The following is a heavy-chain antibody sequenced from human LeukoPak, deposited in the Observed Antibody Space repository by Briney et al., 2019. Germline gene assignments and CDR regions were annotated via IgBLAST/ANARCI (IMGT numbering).Heavy chain of an antibody. V-gene: IGHV1-24*01. CDR3: ATSVLPRKWFENYWFDP. Sequence: ASVKVSCKASGYTFTGYYMHWVRQAPGKGLEWMGGFDPEDGETIYAQKFQGRVTMTEDTSTDTAYMELSSLRSEDTAVYYCATSVLPRKWFENYWFDPWGQGTLVTVSS. D-gene: IGHD3-10*01. CDR1: GYTFTGYY. J-gene: IGHJ5*02. CDR2: FDPEDGET.